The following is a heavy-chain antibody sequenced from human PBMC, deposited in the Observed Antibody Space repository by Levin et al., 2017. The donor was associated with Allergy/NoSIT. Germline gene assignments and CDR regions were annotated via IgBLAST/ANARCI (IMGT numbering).Heavy chain of an antibody. V-gene: IGHV4-39*01. CDR1: GGSISSSSYY. J-gene: IGHJ4*02. CDR2: IFYSGST. D-gene: IGHD1-26*01. Sequence: PSETLSLTCTVSGGSISSSSYYWGWIRQTPGKGLEWIGSIFYSGSTYYNPSLQSRVSISVDTSKNQFSLKLNSVTAADTAIYYCARQASVGASDWGQGTLVTVSS. CDR3: ARQASVGASD.